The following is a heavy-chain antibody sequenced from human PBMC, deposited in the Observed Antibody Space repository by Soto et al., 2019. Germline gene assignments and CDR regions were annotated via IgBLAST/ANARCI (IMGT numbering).Heavy chain of an antibody. CDR2: ISAYNGNT. V-gene: IGHV1-18*01. D-gene: IGHD4-17*01. CDR3: ARDRLHYGDPDNFAC. CDR1: GYTFTSYG. Sequence: ASVKVSCKASGYTFTSYGISWVRQAPGQGLEWMGWISAYNGNTNYAQKLQGRVTMTTDTSTSTAYMELRSLRSDDTAVYYCARDRLHYGDPDNFACWGQGTLVTVSS. J-gene: IGHJ4*02.